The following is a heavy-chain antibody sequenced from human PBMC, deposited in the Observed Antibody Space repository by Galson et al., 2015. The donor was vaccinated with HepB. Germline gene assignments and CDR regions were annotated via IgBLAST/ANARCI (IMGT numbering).Heavy chain of an antibody. J-gene: IGHJ6*02. CDR2: IRSKAYGGTT. CDR3: TREGWNYYDSSALGYYGMDV. CDR1: GFTFGDYA. D-gene: IGHD3-22*01. V-gene: IGHV3-49*03. Sequence: SLRLSCAASGFTFGDYAMSWFRQAPGKGLEWVGFIRSKAYGGTTEYAASVKGRFTISRDDSKSIAYLQMNSLKTEDTAVYYCTREGWNYYDSSALGYYGMDVWGQGTTVTVSS.